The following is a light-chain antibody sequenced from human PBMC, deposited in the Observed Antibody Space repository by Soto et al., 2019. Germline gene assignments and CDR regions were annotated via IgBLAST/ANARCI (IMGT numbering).Light chain of an antibody. CDR1: QSIDSL. V-gene: IGKV1-5*03. CDR3: QQYSSYSAGT. Sequence: QMTQSPSTLAASVGDRVPITFRASQSIDSLLAWYQQKPRKTPNLLIYEASSLESGVPSRFSGSGSGTEFTLTISSLQPDDFATYYCQQYSSYSAGTFGQGTKVEIK. J-gene: IGKJ1*01. CDR2: EAS.